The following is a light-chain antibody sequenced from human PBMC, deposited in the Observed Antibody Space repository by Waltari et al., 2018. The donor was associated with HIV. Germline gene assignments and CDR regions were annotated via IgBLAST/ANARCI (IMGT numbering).Light chain of an antibody. CDR2: DVN. CDR3: CSYGGSGTSV. J-gene: IGLJ1*01. Sequence: QPALTQPASVSGYPGQSITISCAGTSRDVGGYDYDSWYEAHPGKAPKLIIFDVNKRPSGVSNRFSGSKAGNTASLTSSGLQAEDEADYYCCSYGGSGTSVFGSGTKVTVL. CDR1: SRDVGGYDY. V-gene: IGLV2-23*02.